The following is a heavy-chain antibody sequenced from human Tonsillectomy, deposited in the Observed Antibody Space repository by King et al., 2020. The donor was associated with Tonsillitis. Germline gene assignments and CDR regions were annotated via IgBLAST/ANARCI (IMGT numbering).Heavy chain of an antibody. CDR2: ISYDGSNK. CDR3: ARAYYYDSSGYYGGDTFDI. V-gene: IGHV3-30*01. J-gene: IGHJ3*02. CDR1: GFTFSSYA. Sequence: VQLVESGGGVVQPGRSLRLSCAASGFTFSSYAMHWVRQAPGKGLEWVAVISYDGSNKYDAASLKGRFTISRDNSKNTLDLQMNSLRAEDTAVYYCARAYYYDSSGYYGGDTFDIWGQGTMVNVSS. D-gene: IGHD3-22*01.